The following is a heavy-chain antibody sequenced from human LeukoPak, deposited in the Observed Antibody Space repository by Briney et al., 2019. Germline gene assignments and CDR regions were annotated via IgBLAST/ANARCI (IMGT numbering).Heavy chain of an antibody. Sequence: GGSLRLSCAASGFTFSSYAMHWVRQAPGKGLEWVAVISYDGSNKYYADSVKGRFTISRGNSKNTLYLQMNSLRAEDTAVYYCASRFDWGQGTLVTVSS. V-gene: IGHV3-30-3*01. CDR3: ASRFD. CDR2: ISYDGSNK. J-gene: IGHJ4*02. CDR1: GFTFSSYA.